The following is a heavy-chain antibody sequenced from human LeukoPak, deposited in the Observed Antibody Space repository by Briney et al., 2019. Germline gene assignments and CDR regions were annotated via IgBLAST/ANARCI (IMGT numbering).Heavy chain of an antibody. J-gene: IGHJ6*02. D-gene: IGHD3-22*01. V-gene: IGHV3-74*01. CDR2: INSDGSST. CDR1: GSTFSTYW. Sequence: PGGSLRLSCTASGSTFSTYWMHWVRQAPGKGLVWVSRINSDGSSTSYADSVKGRFTISRDNAKNTLYLQMNSLRAEDTAVYYCARDYYDRSGYWYGMDVWGQGTTVTVS. CDR3: ARDYYDRSGYWYGMDV.